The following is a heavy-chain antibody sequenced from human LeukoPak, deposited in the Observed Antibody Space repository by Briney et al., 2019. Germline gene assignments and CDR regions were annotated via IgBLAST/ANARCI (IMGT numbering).Heavy chain of an antibody. CDR3: ARDGGPPDGYNYAFDI. D-gene: IGHD5-24*01. J-gene: IGHJ3*02. CDR2: IIPIFDTA. CDR1: GGTFSIYA. V-gene: IGHV1-69*01. Sequence: ASVKVSCKASGGTFSIYAISWVRQAPGQGLEWMGGIIPIFDTANYAQKFQGRVTITADESTSTAYMELSSLRSEDTAVYYCARDGGPPDGYNYAFDIWGQGTMVTVSS.